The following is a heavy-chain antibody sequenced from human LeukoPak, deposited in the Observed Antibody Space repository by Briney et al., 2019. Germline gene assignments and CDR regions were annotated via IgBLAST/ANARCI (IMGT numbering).Heavy chain of an antibody. V-gene: IGHV4-38-2*01. Sequence: SETLSLTCAVSGYSISSGYYWGWIRQPPGKGLEWIGSIYHSGSTYYNPSLKSRVTISVDTSKNQFSLKLSSVTASDTAVYYCARLDYDHLFDYWGQGTLVTVSS. CDR1: GYSISSGYY. D-gene: IGHD3-3*01. J-gene: IGHJ4*02. CDR2: IYHSGST. CDR3: ARLDYDHLFDY.